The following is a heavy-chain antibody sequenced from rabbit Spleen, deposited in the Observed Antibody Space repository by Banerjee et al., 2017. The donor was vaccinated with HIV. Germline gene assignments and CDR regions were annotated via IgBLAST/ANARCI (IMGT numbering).Heavy chain of an antibody. CDR3: ARDLTDVIGWNFGW. CDR2: LYTDVLTT. Sequence: QSLEESGGGLVKPGASLTLTCKASGFDLSSSYYLCWVRQAPGKGLEWIGCLYTDVLTTWYASWAKGRYTFSKTPSTTVTLEMTSLTAADTATYFCARDLTDVIGWNFGWWGQGTLVTVS. J-gene: IGHJ3*01. CDR1: GFDLSSSYY. V-gene: IGHV1S40*01. D-gene: IGHD4-1*01.